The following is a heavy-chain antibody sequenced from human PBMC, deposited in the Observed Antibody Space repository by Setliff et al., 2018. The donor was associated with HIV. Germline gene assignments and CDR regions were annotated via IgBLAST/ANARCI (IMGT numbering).Heavy chain of an antibody. V-gene: IGHV2-5*02. CDR3: AHISFPTVEYYYDSSGYPAGGWFDP. CDR2: IYWDDDK. CDR1: GFSLSTSGVG. D-gene: IGHD3-22*01. Sequence: ESGPTLVNPTQTLTLTCTFSGFSLSTSGVGVSWILQPPGKALEWLALIYWDDDKRYSPSLKSRLTITKDTSKNQLVLTMTNMDPVDTATYYCAHISFPTVEYYYDSSGYPAGGWFDPWGQGTLVTVSS. J-gene: IGHJ5*02.